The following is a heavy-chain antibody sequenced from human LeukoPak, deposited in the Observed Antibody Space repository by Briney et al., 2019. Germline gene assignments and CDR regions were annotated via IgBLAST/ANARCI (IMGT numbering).Heavy chain of an antibody. V-gene: IGHV1-3*01. D-gene: IGHD6-19*01. Sequence: ASVKVSCKASGYTFTRYAMNWVRQAPGQRLEWMGWIDAGNAKTKYSRKFQGRVTITRDTSASTAYMELSSLRSEDTAVYYCAKGTWVRGSGWYYFDYWGQGTLVAVSS. CDR2: IDAGNAKT. J-gene: IGHJ4*02. CDR3: AKGTWVRGSGWYYFDY. CDR1: GYTFTRYA.